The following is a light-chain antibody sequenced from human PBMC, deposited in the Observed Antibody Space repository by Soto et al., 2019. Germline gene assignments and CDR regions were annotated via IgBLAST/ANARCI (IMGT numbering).Light chain of an antibody. CDR3: QQCNTYSLT. J-gene: IGKJ4*01. V-gene: IGKV1-5*01. Sequence: DIQMTQSPSTLSASVGDRVTITCRASESISNWLAWYQQKPGKAPKLMIYDASILESGVPSRFSGSGSGTEFPLTISSLQPDDFATYYCQQCNTYSLTFGGGTKVEIK. CDR2: DAS. CDR1: ESISNW.